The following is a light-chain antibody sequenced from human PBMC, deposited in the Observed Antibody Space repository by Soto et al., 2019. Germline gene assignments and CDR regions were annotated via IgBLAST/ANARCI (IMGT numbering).Light chain of an antibody. CDR1: QSVSSN. V-gene: IGKV3-15*01. CDR3: QQRHMWPIT. Sequence: IVMTQSPATLSVSPGERATLSCRASQSVSSNLAWYQQKPGQAPRLLIYAASTRATGIPARFSGSGSGTEFTLTISSLQSEDFAVYYCQQRHMWPITFGQGTRLEIK. J-gene: IGKJ5*01. CDR2: AAS.